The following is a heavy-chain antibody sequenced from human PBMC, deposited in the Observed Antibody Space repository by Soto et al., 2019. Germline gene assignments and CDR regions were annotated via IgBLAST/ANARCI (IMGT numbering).Heavy chain of an antibody. V-gene: IGHV3-33*01. J-gene: IGHJ5*02. D-gene: IGHD2-15*01. Sequence: GGSLRLSCAASGFTFSSYGMHWVRQAPGKGLEWVAVIWYDGSNKYYADSVKGRFTISRDNSKNTLYLQMNSLRAEDTAVYYCARASLGYCSGGSCYDLEAWGQGTLVTVSS. CDR2: IWYDGSNK. CDR3: ARASLGYCSGGSCYDLEA. CDR1: GFTFSSYG.